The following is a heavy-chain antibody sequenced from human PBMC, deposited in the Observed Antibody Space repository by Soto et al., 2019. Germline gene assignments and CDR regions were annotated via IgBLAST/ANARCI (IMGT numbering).Heavy chain of an antibody. CDR2: INHSGST. CDR3: ARGPVAGTDY. Sequence: SETLSLTCAVYGGSFSGYYWSWIRQPPGKGLEWIGEINHSGSTNYNPSLKSRVTISVDTSKNQFSLKLSSVTAADTAVYYCARGPVAGTDYWGQGTLVTVSS. V-gene: IGHV4-34*01. J-gene: IGHJ4*02. CDR1: GGSFSGYY. D-gene: IGHD6-13*01.